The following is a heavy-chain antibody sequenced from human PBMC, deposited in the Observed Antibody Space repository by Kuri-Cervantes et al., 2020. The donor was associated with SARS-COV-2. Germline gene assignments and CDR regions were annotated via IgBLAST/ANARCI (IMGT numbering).Heavy chain of an antibody. CDR1: GFTFSSYA. V-gene: IGHV3-48*04. CDR2: ISSSGSTT. Sequence: GESLKISCAASGFTFSSYAMSWVRQAPGKGLEWVSYISSSGSTTYYADSVKGRFIVSRDNAKKSLYLQMSRLRGDDTAVYYCARERVGAREGEFDYWGQGTLVTVSS. J-gene: IGHJ4*02. D-gene: IGHD1-26*01. CDR3: ARERVGAREGEFDY.